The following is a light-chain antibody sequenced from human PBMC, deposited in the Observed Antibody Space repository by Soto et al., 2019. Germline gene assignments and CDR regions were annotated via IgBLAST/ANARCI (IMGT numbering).Light chain of an antibody. CDR1: QDISTW. CDR2: RTT. J-gene: IGKJ1*01. CDR3: QQYDSYWAT. Sequence: DIQMTQSPSTLSASVGDRVTITCRASQDISTWLAWYQQKPGKAPKLLIYRTTTLESGVPSRFAGSGSGTVFTLTISSLQSDDFATYYCQQYDSYWATFGQGTKVEV. V-gene: IGKV1-5*03.